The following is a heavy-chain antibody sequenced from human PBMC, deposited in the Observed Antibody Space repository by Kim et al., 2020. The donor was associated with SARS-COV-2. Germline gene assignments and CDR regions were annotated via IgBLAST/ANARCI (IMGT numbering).Heavy chain of an antibody. Sequence: YAQKFQGRVTMTRDTSISTAYLSLSRLRSDDTAVYYCARVAAAGNWFDPWGQGTLVTVSS. CDR3: ARVAAAGNWFDP. D-gene: IGHD6-13*01. V-gene: IGHV1-2*02. J-gene: IGHJ5*02.